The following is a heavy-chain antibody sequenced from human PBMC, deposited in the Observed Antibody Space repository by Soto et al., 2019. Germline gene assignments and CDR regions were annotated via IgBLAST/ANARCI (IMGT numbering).Heavy chain of an antibody. CDR3: ARLSTDCSSTSCYLGPRRGMDV. Sequence: SETLSLTCTGSGGSISSYYWSWIRQPPGKGLEWIGYIYYSGSTNYNPSLKSRVTISVDTSKNQFSLKLSSVTAADTAVYYCARLSTDCSSTSCYLGPRRGMDVWGQGTTVTVSS. CDR2: IYYSGST. D-gene: IGHD2-2*01. V-gene: IGHV4-59*01. CDR1: GGSISSYY. J-gene: IGHJ6*02.